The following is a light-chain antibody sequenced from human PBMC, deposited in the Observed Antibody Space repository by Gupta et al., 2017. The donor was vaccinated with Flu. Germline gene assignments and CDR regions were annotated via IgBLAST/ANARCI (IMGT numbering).Light chain of an antibody. J-gene: IGLJ3*02. Sequence: FILPQPHSVSESPGTTVTIGCTRSSGSIASNYVQWYQPRPGSSPTTLLCVDNQRPSGVPARCSGSIDSASNSASPTISGLETEDEADYHYQSYAGTNLGVFGGGTKLTVL. CDR1: SGSIASNY. CDR2: VDN. CDR3: QSYAGTNLGV. V-gene: IGLV6-57*01.